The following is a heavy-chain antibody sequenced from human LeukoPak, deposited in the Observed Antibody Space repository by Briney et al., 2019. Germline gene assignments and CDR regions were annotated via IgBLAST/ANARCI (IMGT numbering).Heavy chain of an antibody. CDR1: GGSISSSSYY. CDR2: IYYSGST. CDR3: SRNSHHNYYYMDG. D-gene: IGHD2-21*01. V-gene: IGHV4-39*01. Sequence: SETLSLTCTVSGGSISSSSYYWGWIRQPPGKGLEWIGSIYYSGSTYYNPSLKSRVTISVDTSKNQFSLKLSSVTAADTAVYYCSRNSHHNYYYMDGLGKGTTVTVSS. J-gene: IGHJ6*03.